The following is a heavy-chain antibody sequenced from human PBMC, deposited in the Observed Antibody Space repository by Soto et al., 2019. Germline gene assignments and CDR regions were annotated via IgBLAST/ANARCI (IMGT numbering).Heavy chain of an antibody. V-gene: IGHV4-38-2*02. CDR3: ARDIRSVVVVPDAIRIWRWFDP. J-gene: IGHJ5*02. D-gene: IGHD2-2*02. CDR1: GYSISSGYY. CDR2: IYHSGST. Sequence: SETLSLTCAVSGYSISSGYYWGWIRQPPGKGLEWIGSIYHSGSTYYNPSLKSRVTISVDTPKNQFSLKLSSVTAADTAVYYCARDIRSVVVVPDAIRIWRWFDPWGQGTLVTVSS.